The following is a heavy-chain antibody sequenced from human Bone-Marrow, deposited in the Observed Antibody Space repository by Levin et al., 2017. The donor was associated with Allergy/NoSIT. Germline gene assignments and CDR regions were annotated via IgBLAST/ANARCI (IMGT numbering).Heavy chain of an antibody. Sequence: ASVKVSCKASGYTFTSYGISWVRQAPGQGLEWMGWISAYNGNTNYAQKLQGRVTMTTDTSTSTAYMELRSLRSDDTAVYYCARDWGKWHIAAAGTGNWFDPWGQGTLVTVSS. CDR2: ISAYNGNT. V-gene: IGHV1-18*01. D-gene: IGHD6-13*01. CDR3: ARDWGKWHIAAAGTGNWFDP. J-gene: IGHJ5*02. CDR1: GYTFTSYG.